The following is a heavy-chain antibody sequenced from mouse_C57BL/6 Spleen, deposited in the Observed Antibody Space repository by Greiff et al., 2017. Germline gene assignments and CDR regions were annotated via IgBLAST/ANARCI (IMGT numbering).Heavy chain of an antibody. CDR3: ARDDSDEAWFAY. Sequence: QVQLQQSGAELVKPGASVKLSCKASGYTFTSYWMHWVKQRPGQGLEWIGMIHPNSGSTNYNEKFKSKATLTVDKSSSTAYMQLSSLTSEDSAVYYCARDDSDEAWFAYWGQGTLVTVSA. J-gene: IGHJ3*01. CDR2: IHPNSGST. CDR1: GYTFTSYW. D-gene: IGHD2-4*01. V-gene: IGHV1-64*01.